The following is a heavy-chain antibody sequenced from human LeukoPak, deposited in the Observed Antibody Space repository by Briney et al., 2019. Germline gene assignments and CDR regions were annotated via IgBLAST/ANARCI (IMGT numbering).Heavy chain of an antibody. CDR2: IKQDGSDK. CDR3: AIIPRAAAGPSASSPFHY. Sequence: GSLRLSCEVSGFTFSSYWMNWVRQAPGKGLEWVANIKQDGSDKYYVDSVKGRFTISRDNAKNSLYLQMNSLRAEDTAVYYCAIIPRAAAGPSASSPFHYWGQGTLVTVSS. J-gene: IGHJ4*02. CDR1: GFTFSSYW. D-gene: IGHD6-13*01. V-gene: IGHV3-7*01.